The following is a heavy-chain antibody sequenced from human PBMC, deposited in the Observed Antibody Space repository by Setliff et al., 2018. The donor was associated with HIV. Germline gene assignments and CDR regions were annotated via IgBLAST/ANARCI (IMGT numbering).Heavy chain of an antibody. V-gene: IGHV3-23*01. CDR2: ISGSGSGT. Sequence: ETLSLTCTVSGGSISSSSYYWAWIRQPPGKGLEWVSGISGSGSGTYYADSVKGRFTISRDNSRDTLYLQMNSLRVEDTAVYYCAKDRSTGSAFSYMDVWGKGTTVTVSS. CDR3: AKDRSTGSAFSYMDV. D-gene: IGHD3-9*01. CDR1: GGSISSSSYY. J-gene: IGHJ6*03.